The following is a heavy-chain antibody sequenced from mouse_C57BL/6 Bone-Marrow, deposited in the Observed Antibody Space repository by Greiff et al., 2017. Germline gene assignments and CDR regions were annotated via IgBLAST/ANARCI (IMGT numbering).Heavy chain of an antibody. Sequence: EVKLLESGPELVKPGASVKISCKASGYSFTGYYMNWVKQSPEKSLEWIGEINPSTGGTTYNQKFKAKATLTVDKSSSTAYMQLKSLTSEDSAVYYCARSLVTTVVARGFAYWGQGTLVTVSA. D-gene: IGHD1-1*01. CDR1: GYSFTGYY. CDR2: INPSTGGT. CDR3: ARSLVTTVVARGFAY. J-gene: IGHJ3*01. V-gene: IGHV1-42*01.